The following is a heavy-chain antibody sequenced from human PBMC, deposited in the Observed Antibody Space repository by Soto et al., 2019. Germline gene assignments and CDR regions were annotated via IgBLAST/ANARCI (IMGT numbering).Heavy chain of an antibody. D-gene: IGHD3-16*01. V-gene: IGHV1-69*01. J-gene: IGHJ4*02. CDR2: IIPIFGTA. CDR1: GGTFSSYA. CDR3: ATHPSSSFMLDPPDY. Sequence: QVQLVQSGAEVKKPGSSVKVSCKASGGTFSSYAISWVRQAPGQGLEWMGGIIPIFGTANYAQKFQGRVTITAHESTSTAYMELSSLTSEATAVYYCATHPSSSFMLDPPDYWGQGTLVTVSS.